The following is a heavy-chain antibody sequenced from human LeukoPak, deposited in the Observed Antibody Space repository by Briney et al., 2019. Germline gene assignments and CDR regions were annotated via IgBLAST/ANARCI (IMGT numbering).Heavy chain of an antibody. Sequence: SQTLSLTCAVSGGSISSGGYSWSWIRQPPGNGLEWIGYIYHSGSTYYNPSLKSRVTISVDRSKNQFSLKLSSVTAADTAVYYCASDYGDHEYFQHWGQGTLVTVSS. V-gene: IGHV4-30-2*01. CDR2: IYHSGST. D-gene: IGHD4-17*01. CDR3: ASDYGDHEYFQH. J-gene: IGHJ1*01. CDR1: GGSISSGGYS.